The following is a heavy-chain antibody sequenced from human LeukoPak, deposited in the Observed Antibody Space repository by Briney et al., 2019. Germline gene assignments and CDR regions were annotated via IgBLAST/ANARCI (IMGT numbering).Heavy chain of an antibody. Sequence: GGSLRLSCAASGFTFSSYEMNWVRQAPGKGLEWVSYISSSGSTIYYADSVKGRFTISRDNAKNSLYLQMNSLRAEDTVVYYCARIFRSGWGPALDVWGQGATVTVSS. CDR1: GFTFSSYE. CDR3: ARIFRSGWGPALDV. D-gene: IGHD6-19*01. V-gene: IGHV3-48*03. J-gene: IGHJ6*02. CDR2: ISSSGSTI.